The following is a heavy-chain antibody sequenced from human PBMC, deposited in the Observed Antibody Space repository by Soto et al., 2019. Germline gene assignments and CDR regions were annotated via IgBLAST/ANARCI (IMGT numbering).Heavy chain of an antibody. CDR1: GGSFSGYY. Sequence: ETMSLTCGDYGGSFSGYYCSWIRKTPGKGLEWIGEINHSGSTNYNPSLKSRVTISVDTSKNQFSLKLSSVTAADTAVYYCARGCGGDCRDAFEIWGQGTTVIVSS. J-gene: IGHJ3*02. D-gene: IGHD2-21*02. V-gene: IGHV4-34*01. CDR3: ARGCGGDCRDAFEI. CDR2: INHSGST.